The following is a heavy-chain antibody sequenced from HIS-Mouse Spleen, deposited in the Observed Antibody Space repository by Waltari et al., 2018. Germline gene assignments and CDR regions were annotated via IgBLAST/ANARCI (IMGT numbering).Heavy chain of an antibody. Sequence: QVQLVQSGAEVKKPGASVTVSCKAAGYTFTSYDINWVRQATGQGLEWMGGMNPNSGNTGYAQKFQGRVTMTRNTSISTAYMELSSLRSEDTAVYYCARVSISKGQQLDYWGQGTLVTVSS. D-gene: IGHD6-13*01. CDR3: ARVSISKGQQLDY. CDR1: GYTFTSYD. CDR2: MNPNSGNT. J-gene: IGHJ4*02. V-gene: IGHV1-8*01.